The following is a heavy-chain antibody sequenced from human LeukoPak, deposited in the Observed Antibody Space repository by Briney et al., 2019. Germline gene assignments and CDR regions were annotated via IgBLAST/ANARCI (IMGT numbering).Heavy chain of an antibody. J-gene: IGHJ5*02. D-gene: IGHD3-10*01. Sequence: GGSLKLSCAASGFTFSGSAMHRVRQASGKGLEWVGRIRSKANSYATAYAASVKGRFTISRDDSKNTAYLQMNSLKTEDTAVYYCTRRDGSGSYPDNWFDPWGQGTLVTVSS. V-gene: IGHV3-73*01. CDR1: GFTFSGSA. CDR3: TRRDGSGSYPDNWFDP. CDR2: IRSKANSYAT.